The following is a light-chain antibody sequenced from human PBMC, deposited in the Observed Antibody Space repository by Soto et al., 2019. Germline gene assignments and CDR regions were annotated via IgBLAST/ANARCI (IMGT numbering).Light chain of an antibody. CDR2: GAS. Sequence: EIMLAQSPGTLSLSPGERATLSCRASQSVSSSYLAWYQQKPGQAPRLLIYGASSRATGIPDRFSGSGSGTDFTLSISRLEPEDFAVYYCQQRSNWPLTFGGGTKVDTK. CDR3: QQRSNWPLT. V-gene: IGKV3D-20*02. CDR1: QSVSSSY. J-gene: IGKJ4*01.